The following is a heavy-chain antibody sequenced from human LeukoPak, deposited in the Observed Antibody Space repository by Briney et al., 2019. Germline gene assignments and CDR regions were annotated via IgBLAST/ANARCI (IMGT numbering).Heavy chain of an antibody. CDR1: GFTLGDYY. J-gene: IGHJ6*02. CDR2: ISNSGSRT. Sequence: PGGSLRLSCAPSGFTLGDYYMSWIRQAPGKGLEWISYISNSGSRTHYADSVKGRFTSSRDNAKNSLYLQMNSLRVEDTAVYYCARDWRNGGLDVWGQGTTLTVSS. V-gene: IGHV3-11*01. D-gene: IGHD2-8*01. CDR3: ARDWRNGGLDV.